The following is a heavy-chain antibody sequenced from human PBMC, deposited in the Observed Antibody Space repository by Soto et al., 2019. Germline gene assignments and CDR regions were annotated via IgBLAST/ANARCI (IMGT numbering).Heavy chain of an antibody. J-gene: IGHJ4*02. CDR2: LNPNTGDA. V-gene: IGHV1-2*06. Sequence: ASVKVSCKASGYIFTANFINWVRQAPGQGLEWMGRLNPNTGDAEYAQELQGRVTMTRDTSISTVHMELSSLRSEDTAVYYCARRAETNGWNGFGADKYYFDFWGQGTLVTVSS. CDR1: GYIFTANF. CDR3: ARRAETNGWNGFGADKYYFDF. D-gene: IGHD1-1*01.